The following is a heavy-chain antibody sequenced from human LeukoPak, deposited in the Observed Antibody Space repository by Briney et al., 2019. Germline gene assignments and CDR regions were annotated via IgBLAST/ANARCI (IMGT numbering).Heavy chain of an antibody. CDR1: GYTFTSYG. CDR3: ARDLRGNWNYRWFDP. D-gene: IGHD1-7*01. CDR2: ISAYNGNT. Sequence: GASVKVSCKASGYTFTSYGISWVRQAPGQGLEWMGWISAYNGNTNYAQKLQGRVTMTTDTSTSTAYMELRSLRSDDTAVYYCARDLRGNWNYRWFDPWGQGTLVTVSS. V-gene: IGHV1-18*01. J-gene: IGHJ5*02.